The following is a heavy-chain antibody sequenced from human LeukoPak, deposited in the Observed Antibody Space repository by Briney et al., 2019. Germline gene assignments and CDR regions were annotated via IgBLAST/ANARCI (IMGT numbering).Heavy chain of an antibody. CDR1: GGTFSSYA. CDR2: IIPIFGTA. V-gene: IGHV1-69*13. Sequence: GASVKGSCKASGGTFSSYAISWVRQAPGQGLEWMGGIIPIFGTANYAQKFQGRVTITADESTSTAYMELGSLRSEDTAVYYCARDPITVTTGGRYYYYGMDVWGKGATVTVSS. CDR3: ARDPITVTTGGRYYYYGMDV. J-gene: IGHJ6*04. D-gene: IGHD1-14*01.